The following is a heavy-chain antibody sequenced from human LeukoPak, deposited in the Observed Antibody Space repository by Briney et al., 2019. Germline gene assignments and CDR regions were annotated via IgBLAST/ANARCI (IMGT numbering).Heavy chain of an antibody. V-gene: IGHV3-30*18. Sequence: AGRSLRLSCAASGFTFSNYGIHWVRQAPGKGLEWVAVISYDGNNKYYAHSVKGRFTISRDNSKNTLFLQMNSLRAEDTAVYYCAKGVDYCSGGSCPADYWGQGTLVTVSS. CDR2: ISYDGNNK. CDR3: AKGVDYCSGGSCPADY. D-gene: IGHD2-15*01. CDR1: GFTFSNYG. J-gene: IGHJ4*02.